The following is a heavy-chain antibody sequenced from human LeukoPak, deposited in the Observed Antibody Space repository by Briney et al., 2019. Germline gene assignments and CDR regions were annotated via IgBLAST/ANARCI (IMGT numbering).Heavy chain of an antibody. CDR1: GFTFSSYW. J-gene: IGHJ4*02. Sequence: GGSLRLSCAASGFTFSSYWMSWVRQAPGKGLEWVANIKQDGSEKYYVDSVKGRFTISRDNAKNSLYLQMNSLRAEDTAVYYCARGGPVLRYFDWLTTQLDYWGQGTLVTVSS. CDR2: IKQDGSEK. D-gene: IGHD3-9*01. CDR3: ARGGPVLRYFDWLTTQLDY. V-gene: IGHV3-7*03.